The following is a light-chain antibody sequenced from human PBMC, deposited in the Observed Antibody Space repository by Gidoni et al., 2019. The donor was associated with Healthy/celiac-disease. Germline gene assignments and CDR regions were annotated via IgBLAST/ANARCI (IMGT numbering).Light chain of an antibody. CDR3: QQYHNWPPGFP. V-gene: IGKV3-15*01. CDR2: GAS. J-gene: IGKJ3*01. CDR1: QRVSRH. Sequence: EIVITPSTATLSVSPGERATLACRACQRVSRHFAWYQQKPGQAPRLLISGASTSATGIPARVSGSVSGTEFTLTISSLQSEVFAVYYCQQYHNWPPGFPCGPXTNVEIK.